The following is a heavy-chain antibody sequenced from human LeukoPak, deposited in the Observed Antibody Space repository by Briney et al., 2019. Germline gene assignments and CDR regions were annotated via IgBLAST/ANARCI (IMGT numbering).Heavy chain of an antibody. CDR1: GYSISSGYY. V-gene: IGHV4-38-2*02. J-gene: IGHJ4*02. CDR2: IYHSGST. CDR3: ARGSSYFDY. Sequence: PSETLSLTCTVSGYSISSGYYWGWIRQPPGKGLEWIGSIYHSGSTNYNPSLKSRVTMSVDTSKNQFSLKLSSVTAADTAVYYCARGSSYFDYWGQGTLVTVSS. D-gene: IGHD6-13*01.